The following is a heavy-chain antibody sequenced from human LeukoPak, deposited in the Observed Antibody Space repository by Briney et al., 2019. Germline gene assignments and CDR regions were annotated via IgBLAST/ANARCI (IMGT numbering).Heavy chain of an antibody. CDR2: VTGSSSNT. J-gene: IGHJ4*02. D-gene: IGHD1-26*01. Sequence: GGSLRLSCAASGFNFSNYAMTWVRQAPGKGLEWVSGVTGSSSNTYYADSVKGRFTISRDNAKNTLYLQMNSLRADDTAVYYCARAVGGSSDYWGQGTLVTVSS. V-gene: IGHV3-23*01. CDR3: ARAVGGSSDY. CDR1: GFNFSNYA.